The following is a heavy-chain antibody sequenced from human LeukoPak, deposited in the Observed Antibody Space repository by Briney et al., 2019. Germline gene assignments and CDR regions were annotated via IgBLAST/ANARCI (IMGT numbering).Heavy chain of an antibody. Sequence: SETLSLTCTVSGDSISSGDYYWSWIRQPAGKGLEWIGRISSSGSTNYNPSLKSRVTISVDTSKNQFSLKLSSVTAADTAVYYCATSPGGWLLGGAYYYFDYWGQGTLVTVSS. CDR3: ATSPGGWLLGGAYYYFDY. D-gene: IGHD3-22*01. J-gene: IGHJ4*02. CDR2: ISSSGST. CDR1: GDSISSGDYY. V-gene: IGHV4-61*02.